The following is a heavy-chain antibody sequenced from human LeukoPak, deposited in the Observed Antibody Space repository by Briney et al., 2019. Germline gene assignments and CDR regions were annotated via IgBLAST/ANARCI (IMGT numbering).Heavy chain of an antibody. D-gene: IGHD2-2*01. V-gene: IGHV3-33*01. CDR1: GLTFSSYG. J-gene: IGHJ5*02. CDR2: IWYDGSNK. CDR3: AREGIVVVPAAILHWFDP. Sequence: GGSLRLSCAASGLTFSSYGMHWVRQAPGKGLEWVAVIWYDGSNKYYADSVKGRFTISRDNSKNTLYLQMNSLRAEDTAVYYCAREGIVVVPAAILHWFDPWGQGTLVTVSS.